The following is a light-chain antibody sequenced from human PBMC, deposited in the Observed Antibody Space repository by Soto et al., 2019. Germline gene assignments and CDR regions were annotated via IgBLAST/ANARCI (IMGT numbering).Light chain of an antibody. CDR2: DVN. Sequence: QSALTQPASVSGSPGQSITISCTGTSSDIGAYNYVSWYQQHPGKAPKLMIYDVNIRPSGVSNRFSGSKSGNTASLTISGRPAEDEADYYCTSWTTSTTMIFGGGTKLTVL. CDR1: SSDIGAYNY. J-gene: IGLJ2*01. CDR3: TSWTTSTTMI. V-gene: IGLV2-14*03.